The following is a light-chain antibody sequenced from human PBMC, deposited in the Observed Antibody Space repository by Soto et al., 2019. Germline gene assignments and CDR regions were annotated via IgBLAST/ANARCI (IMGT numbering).Light chain of an antibody. CDR1: QGISRD. CDR3: QQYNDWPRT. Sequence: EIMMTQSPDTLSVSPGERVALSCRASQGISRDLAWYQQKPGQVPRLLMYHASTRAPGIPARFSGSGSGTEFTLTISSLQSKDFALYYCQQYNDWPRTFGQGTKVEIK. V-gene: IGKV3-15*01. J-gene: IGKJ1*01. CDR2: HAS.